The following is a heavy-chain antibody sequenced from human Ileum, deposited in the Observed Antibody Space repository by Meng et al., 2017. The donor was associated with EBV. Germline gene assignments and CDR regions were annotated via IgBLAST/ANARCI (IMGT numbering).Heavy chain of an antibody. V-gene: IGHV4-61*01. CDR2: TYGSDI. J-gene: IGHJ4*02. CDR1: GGSVSSDSSH. CDR3: AYYRVGRGGVGS. Sequence: VQRKGAGPGLVKPWGPLPLPCFVSGGSVSSDSSHWSWLRQSPGRGLEWIGHTYGSDINYSPSFQSRVTISIDTAKNQLFLKLTSGTAADTAMYYCAYYRVGRGGVGSWGQGTLVTVSS. D-gene: IGHD3-16*01.